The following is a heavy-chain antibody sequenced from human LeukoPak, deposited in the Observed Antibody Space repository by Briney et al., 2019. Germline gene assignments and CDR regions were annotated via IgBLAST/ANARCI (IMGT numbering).Heavy chain of an antibody. J-gene: IGHJ4*02. V-gene: IGHV3-23*01. CDR2: ISGSGGST. CDR1: GFTFSSYV. D-gene: IGHD6-19*01. CDR3: AKVRYSSGWYYFDY. Sequence: GGSLRLSCAVSGFTFSSYVMSWVRQAPGEGLEWVSGISGSGGSTYYADSVKGRFTISRDNSKNTLYLQMNSLRAEDTAVYYCAKVRYSSGWYYFDYWGQGTLVTVSS.